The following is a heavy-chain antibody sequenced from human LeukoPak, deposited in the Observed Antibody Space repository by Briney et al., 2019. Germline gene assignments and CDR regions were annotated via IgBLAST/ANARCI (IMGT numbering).Heavy chain of an antibody. Sequence: SETLSLTCAVYGGSFSGYYWSWLRQRPGKGLEWIGEINHSGSTNYNPSLTSRVTISVDTSKNQFSLKLSSVTAADTAVYYCARARRPTVTHGGWFDPWGQGTLVTVSS. J-gene: IGHJ5*02. CDR3: ARARRPTVTHGGWFDP. CDR1: GGSFSGYY. CDR2: INHSGST. D-gene: IGHD4-17*01. V-gene: IGHV4-34*01.